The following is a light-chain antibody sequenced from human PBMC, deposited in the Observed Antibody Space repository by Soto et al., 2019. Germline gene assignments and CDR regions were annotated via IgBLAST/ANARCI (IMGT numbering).Light chain of an antibody. CDR1: SGHSSYA. J-gene: IGLJ1*01. CDR3: QTWVTGIYV. Sequence: QLVLTQSPSASASLGASVKLTCTLSSGHSSYAIAWHKQQPEKGPRYLMKLNSDGSHSKGDGIPDRFSGSSSGAERYLTISSLQSEDEADYYCQTWVTGIYVFGTGTKVTVL. CDR2: LNSDGSH. V-gene: IGLV4-69*01.